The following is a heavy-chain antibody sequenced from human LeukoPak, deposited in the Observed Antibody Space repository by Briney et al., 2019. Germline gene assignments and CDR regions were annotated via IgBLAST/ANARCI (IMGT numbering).Heavy chain of an antibody. J-gene: IGHJ4*02. CDR1: GFTFSSYW. Sequence: GGSLRLSCAASGFTFSSYWMHWVRQAPGKGLVWVSRINSDGSSTSYADSVKGRFTISRDNAKNTLYLQMNSLRAEDTAVYYCARWQPRAYHFDYWGQGTLVTVSS. D-gene: IGHD6-13*01. V-gene: IGHV3-74*01. CDR2: INSDGSST. CDR3: ARWQPRAYHFDY.